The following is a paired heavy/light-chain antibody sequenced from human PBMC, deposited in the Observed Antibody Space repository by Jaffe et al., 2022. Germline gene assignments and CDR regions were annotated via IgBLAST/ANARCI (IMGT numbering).Light chain of an antibody. Sequence: DIQMTQSPSTLSASVGDRVTITCRASQSISSYLAWYQQKPGKAPNLLIYQASSLEDGVPSRFSGSGSGTEFTLTISSLQPDDFATYYCQQYNTYSHTFGQGTKLEIK. J-gene: IGKJ2*01. CDR3: QQYNTYSHT. CDR1: QSISSY. CDR2: QAS. V-gene: IGKV1-5*03.
Heavy chain of an antibody. Sequence: QVQLVESGGGVVQPGGSRRLSCVASGFKTFGFSSYGMHWVRQAPGKGLEWVAFIWYDGSNTEYADSVKGRFTISRDNSKNTVYLQMNSLRDEDTAVYYCARKGRTDITQPFYFDSWGQGTLVSVSS. D-gene: IGHD3-16*01. J-gene: IGHJ4*02. CDR3: ARKGRTDITQPFYFDS. CDR1: GFKTFGFSSYG. CDR2: IWYDGSNT. V-gene: IGHV3-30*02.